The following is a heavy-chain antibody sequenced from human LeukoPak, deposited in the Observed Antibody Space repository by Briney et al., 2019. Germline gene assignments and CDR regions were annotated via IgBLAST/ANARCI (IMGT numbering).Heavy chain of an antibody. CDR3: ATYVDTVRYDAFDV. Sequence: GGSLRLSCAASGFTFSNYWMDWVRQAPGKGLVWVSRIHPDGKNAAYADSVKGRFTISRDNARNTLFLQMNSLRTEDAAVYYCATYVDTVRYDAFDVWGQGTMVTVSS. V-gene: IGHV3-74*01. D-gene: IGHD5-18*01. J-gene: IGHJ3*01. CDR1: GFTFSNYW. CDR2: IHPDGKNA.